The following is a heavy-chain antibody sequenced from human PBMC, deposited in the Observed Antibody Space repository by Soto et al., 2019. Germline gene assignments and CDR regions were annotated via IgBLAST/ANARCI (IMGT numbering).Heavy chain of an antibody. V-gene: IGHV1-46*03. CDR1: GYTFTSYY. CDR2: INPSGTST. CDR3: ARGTPRDCMDV. J-gene: IGHJ6*02. D-gene: IGHD1-1*01. Sequence: QVQLVQSGAEVKRPGASVKVSCKASGYTFTSYYMQWVRQAPGQGLEWMGMINPSGTSTSYAQQLQGRVTMTRDTSTSTFYMELSSLRHEDTAVYYCARGTPRDCMDVWGQGTTVTVSS.